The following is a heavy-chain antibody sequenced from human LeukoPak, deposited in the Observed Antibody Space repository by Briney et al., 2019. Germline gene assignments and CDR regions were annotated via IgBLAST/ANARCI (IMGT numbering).Heavy chain of an antibody. CDR1: GGTFSSYT. V-gene: IGHV1-69*04. Sequence: SVKVSCKASGGTFSSYTISWVRQAPGQGLEWMGRIIPILGIANYAQKFQGRVTITADKSTSTAYMELSSLRSEDTAVYYCARDRGYCSSTSCYPGIDYWGQGTLVTASS. D-gene: IGHD2-2*01. CDR2: IIPILGIA. J-gene: IGHJ4*02. CDR3: ARDRGYCSSTSCYPGIDY.